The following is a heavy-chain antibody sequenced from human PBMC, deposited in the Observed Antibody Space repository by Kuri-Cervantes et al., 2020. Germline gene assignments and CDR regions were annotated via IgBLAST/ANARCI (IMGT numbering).Heavy chain of an antibody. D-gene: IGHD1-14*01. Sequence: GESLKISCAASGFTFTSYDMHWVRQATGKGLEWVSGIGHGGDTYYSGSVKGRFTISRDNAKNSLYLQMNNLRAGDTAVYYCIRGAEEGFAPWGQGTLVTVSS. J-gene: IGHJ5*02. CDR2: IGHGGDT. V-gene: IGHV3-13*01. CDR1: GFTFTSYD. CDR3: IRGAEEGFAP.